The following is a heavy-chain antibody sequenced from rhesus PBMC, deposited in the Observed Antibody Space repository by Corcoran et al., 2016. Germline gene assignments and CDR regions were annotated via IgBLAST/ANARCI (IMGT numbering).Heavy chain of an antibody. J-gene: IGHJ4*01. CDR2: IFNRDGNT. CDR3: VRGGAVAGRSFDY. Sequence: QVQLQESGPGLVKPSETLSLTCTVSGGSTSESYYWSWIRQPPGKGLEWRGRIFNRDGNTNYNPSLKSRVTISRDTSKNQFFLKVTSVTAADTAVYYCVRGGAVAGRSFDYWGQGVLVTVSS. V-gene: IGHV4-160*01. CDR1: GGSTSESYY. D-gene: IGHD6-37*01.